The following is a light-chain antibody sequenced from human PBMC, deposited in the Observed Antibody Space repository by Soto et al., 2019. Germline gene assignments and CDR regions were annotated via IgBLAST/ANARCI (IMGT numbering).Light chain of an antibody. V-gene: IGKV1-5*03. Sequence: EIQMTQSPSTLSASVGDRVTITCRASQSISGWLAWYQQNPGKAPKLLIYKASTLESGVSSRFSGSGSGTEFTLTISSLQPDDFATYYCQQYNNYGSWTFGQGTKVEIK. J-gene: IGKJ1*01. CDR3: QQYNNYGSWT. CDR1: QSISGW. CDR2: KAS.